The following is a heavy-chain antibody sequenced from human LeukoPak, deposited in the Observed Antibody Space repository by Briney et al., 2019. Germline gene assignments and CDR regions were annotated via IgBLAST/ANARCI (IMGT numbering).Heavy chain of an antibody. Sequence: ASVKVSCRASGYTFTGYYMHWVRQAPGQGLGWMGRINPNSGGTNYAQKFQGRVTMTRDTSISTAYMELSRLRSDDTAVYYCARGGYDYVWGSYRYTGMIDYWGQGTLVTVSS. CDR2: INPNSGGT. D-gene: IGHD3-16*02. CDR1: GYTFTGYY. CDR3: ARGGYDYVWGSYRYTGMIDY. J-gene: IGHJ4*02. V-gene: IGHV1-2*06.